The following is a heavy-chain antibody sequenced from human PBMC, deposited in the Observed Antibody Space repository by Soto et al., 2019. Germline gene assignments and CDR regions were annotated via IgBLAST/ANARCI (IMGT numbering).Heavy chain of an antibody. V-gene: IGHV4-30-4*01. Sequence: SETLSLTYNVSGGSISSGDYYWSWSRQPPGKGLEWIGYIYFSGSTTYNPSLKSRVTISVDKSKNQFSLKLSSVTAADTAVYYCARSGGLLWFGELRGDFYYWGQGTLVTVS. CDR2: IYFSGST. J-gene: IGHJ4*02. CDR1: GGSISSGDYY. D-gene: IGHD3-10*01. CDR3: ARSGGLLWFGELRGDFYY.